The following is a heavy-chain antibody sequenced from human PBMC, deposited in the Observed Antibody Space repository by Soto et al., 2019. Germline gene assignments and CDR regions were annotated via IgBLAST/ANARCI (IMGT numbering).Heavy chain of an antibody. CDR2: INPNSGNT. CDR3: ARGAYETAY. J-gene: IGHJ4*02. Sequence: ASVKVSCKASGYTFTSYDIKWVRQDNGQGLEWMGWINPNSGNTGYAQKFQGRVTMTRNTSISTAYMELSILRSEDTAVYYCARGAYETAYRDQGTLVTVSS. D-gene: IGHD2-21*02. V-gene: IGHV1-8*01. CDR1: GYTFTSYD.